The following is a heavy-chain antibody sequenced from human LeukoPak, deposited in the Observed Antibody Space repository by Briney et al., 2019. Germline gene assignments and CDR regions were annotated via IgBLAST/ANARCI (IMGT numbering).Heavy chain of an antibody. CDR3: GSTIFGVVIDLDSGYY. J-gene: IGHJ4*02. V-gene: IGHV3-30*04. D-gene: IGHD3-3*01. Sequence: GGSLRLSCASSGFTFSNYAMHWVRQAPGQGLEWVAGISYDGSKQDYVDPVKGRFTISRDNSKTTLYLQMNSIRAEDTVGYYCGSTIFGVVIDLDSGYYWGQGPLVTVSS. CDR2: ISYDGSKQ. CDR1: GFTFSNYA.